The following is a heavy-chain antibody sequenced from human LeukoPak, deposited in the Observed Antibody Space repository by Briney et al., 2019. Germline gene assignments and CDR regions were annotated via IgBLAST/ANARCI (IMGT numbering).Heavy chain of an antibody. CDR3: ARDPWEIAYCGDDCYKGYFDL. D-gene: IGHD2-21*02. Sequence: PGGSLRLSCGASGFAFRNYSMSWVRQGPGKGLEWVSLVSASGRYIYYADSVKGRFTISRDNAKNSLFLQMNALRAEDTALYYCARDPWEIAYCGDDCYKGYFDLWGQGALVTVSS. CDR1: GFAFRNYS. J-gene: IGHJ4*02. V-gene: IGHV3-21*01. CDR2: VSASGRYI.